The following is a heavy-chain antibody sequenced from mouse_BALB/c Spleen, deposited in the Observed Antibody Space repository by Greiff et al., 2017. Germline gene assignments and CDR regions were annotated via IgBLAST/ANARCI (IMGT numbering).Heavy chain of an antibody. J-gene: IGHJ3*01. CDR2: ISYDGSN. V-gene: IGHV3-6*02. Sequence: EVKVEESGPGLVKPSQSLSLTCSVTGYSITSGYYWNWIRQFPGNKLEWMGYISYDGSNNYNPSLKNRISITRDTSKNQFFLKLNSVTTEDTATYYCARRDRYDAWFAYWGQGTLVTVSA. CDR1: GYSITSGYY. CDR3: ARRDRYDAWFAY. D-gene: IGHD2-14*01.